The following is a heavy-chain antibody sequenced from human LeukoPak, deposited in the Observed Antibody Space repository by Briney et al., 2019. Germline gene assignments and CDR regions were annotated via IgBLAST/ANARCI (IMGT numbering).Heavy chain of an antibody. V-gene: IGHV3-7*05. CDR1: GFTLSSYW. J-gene: IGHJ4*02. D-gene: IGHD3-16*01. CDR3: AREGRLSY. CDR2: IKQDGSEK. Sequence: SGGSLRLSCAAPGFTLSSYWMSWVRQAPGKGLEWVANIKQDGSEKYYVDSVKGRFTISRDNAQNSLYLQMNSLRAEDTAIYYCAREGRLSYWGQGTLVTVS.